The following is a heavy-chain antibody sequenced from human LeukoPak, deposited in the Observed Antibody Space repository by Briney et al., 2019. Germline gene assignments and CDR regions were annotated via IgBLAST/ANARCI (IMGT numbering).Heavy chain of an antibody. V-gene: IGHV4-39*07. CDR1: GGSIRSSYYY. CDR2: INHSGST. J-gene: IGHJ5*02. Sequence: PSETLSLTCTVSGGSIRSSYYYWGWIRQPPGKGLEWIGEINHSGSTNYNPSLKSRVTISVDTSKNQFSLKLSSVTAADTAVYYCASTNFFRVWGSYRYDWFDPWGQGTLVTVSS. CDR3: ASTNFFRVWGSYRYDWFDP. D-gene: IGHD3-16*02.